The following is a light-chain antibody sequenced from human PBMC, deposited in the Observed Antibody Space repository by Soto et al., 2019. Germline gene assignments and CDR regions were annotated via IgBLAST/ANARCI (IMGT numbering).Light chain of an antibody. Sequence: QAVVTQSPSASGTPGQRVTISCSGGTSNIGSFDVYWYQQLPGTAPKVLIYRNYQRPSGVPDRFSASKSGTSASLAISGLRSEDEADYYCAAWDDSLSGRVFGGGTKLTVL. J-gene: IGLJ3*02. V-gene: IGLV1-47*01. CDR2: RNY. CDR1: TSNIGSFD. CDR3: AAWDDSLSGRV.